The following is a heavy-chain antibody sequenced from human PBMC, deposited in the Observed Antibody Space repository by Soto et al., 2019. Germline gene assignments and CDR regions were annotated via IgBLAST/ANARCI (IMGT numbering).Heavy chain of an antibody. V-gene: IGHV4-39*01. CDR1: GGSISSSSYY. Sequence: SETLSLTCTVSGGSISSSSYYWGWIRQPPGKGLEWIGVIYYSGGTYYNPSLKSRVTMSVDTSKDQLSLKLSSVTAADTAVYYCARGIAAYLSRRYSFDYWGQGALVTVS. D-gene: IGHD6-13*01. CDR2: IYYSGGT. J-gene: IGHJ4*02. CDR3: ARGIAAYLSRRYSFDY.